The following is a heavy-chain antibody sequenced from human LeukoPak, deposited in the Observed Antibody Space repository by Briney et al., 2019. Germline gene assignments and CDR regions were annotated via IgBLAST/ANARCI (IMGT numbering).Heavy chain of an antibody. CDR1: GGSINSYY. J-gene: IGHJ4*02. D-gene: IGHD5-12*01. CDR3: ARDGSGSQFDY. V-gene: IGHV4-59*01. Sequence: PSETLSLTCTVSGGSINSYYWTWIRQPPGKGLEWIGNIYYSGSTNYNPSLKSRVTISVDTSKNQFSLKLSSVTAADTAVYYCARDGSGSQFDYWGQGTLVTVSS. CDR2: IYYSGST.